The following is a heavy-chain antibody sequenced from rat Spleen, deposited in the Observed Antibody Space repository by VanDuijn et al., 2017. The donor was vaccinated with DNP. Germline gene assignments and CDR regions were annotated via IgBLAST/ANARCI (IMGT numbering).Heavy chain of an antibody. CDR3: TTTEGDY. J-gene: IGHJ2*01. D-gene: IGHD1-11*01. CDR1: GFTFSNYG. Sequence: EVQLMESGGGLVQPGRSLRLSCAASGFTFSNYGMAWVRQAPKKGLEWVASISYDGRKTFYGDSVKGRFTLSRDNAKSSLYLQMDSLRSEDTATYYCTTTEGDYWGQGVMVTVSS. CDR2: ISYDGRKT. V-gene: IGHV5-29*01.